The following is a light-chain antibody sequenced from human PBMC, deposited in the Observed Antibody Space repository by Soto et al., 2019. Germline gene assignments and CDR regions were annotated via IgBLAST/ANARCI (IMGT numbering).Light chain of an antibody. J-gene: IGLJ2*01. CDR1: TSDVGGHNY. Sequence: QSALTQPASVSGTPGQSITISCTGTTSDVGGHNYVSWYQQHQGKAPNLMIYDVSDRPSGVSNRFSGSKSSNTASLTISGLQAEDDADYYCSSYRSTSSTLVVFGGGTKLTFL. V-gene: IGLV2-14*03. CDR3: SSYRSTSSTLVV. CDR2: DVS.